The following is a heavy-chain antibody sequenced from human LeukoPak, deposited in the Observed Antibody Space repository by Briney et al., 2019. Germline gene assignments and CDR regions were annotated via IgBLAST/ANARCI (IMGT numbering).Heavy chain of an antibody. Sequence: GGSLRLSCAASGFTFSSYSMNWVRQAPGKGLEWVSYISSSSSTIYYADSVKGRFTISRDNAKNSLYLQMNILRGEDTAVYYCARDNYYGDTNWFDPWGQGTLVTVSS. CDR3: ARDNYYGDTNWFDP. CDR1: GFTFSSYS. V-gene: IGHV3-48*01. J-gene: IGHJ5*02. CDR2: ISSSSSTI. D-gene: IGHD4-17*01.